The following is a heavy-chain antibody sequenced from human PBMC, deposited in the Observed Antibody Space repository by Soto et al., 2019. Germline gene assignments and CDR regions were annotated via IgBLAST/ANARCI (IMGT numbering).Heavy chain of an antibody. CDR1: GYTFASYD. Sequence: GASVKVSCKASGYTFASYDINWVRQAPGQGLEWMGRISAYNGNTNYAQKLQGRVTMTTHTSTNTAYMELRSLRSDDTAVYYCARANTIFGVVTHYYFDYWGQGTLVTVSS. J-gene: IGHJ4*02. CDR2: ISAYNGNT. CDR3: ARANTIFGVVTHYYFDY. V-gene: IGHV1-18*01. D-gene: IGHD3-3*01.